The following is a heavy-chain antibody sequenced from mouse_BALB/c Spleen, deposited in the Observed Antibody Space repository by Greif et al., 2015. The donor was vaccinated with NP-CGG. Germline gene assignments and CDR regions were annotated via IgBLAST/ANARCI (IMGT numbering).Heavy chain of an antibody. Sequence: VQLQQPGAELVKPGASVKLSCTASGFNIKDTYMHWVKQRPEQGLEWIGRIDPANGNTKYDPKSQGKATITADTSSNTAYLQLSSLTSEDTAVYYCARDYYEAYWGQGTLVTVSA. CDR3: ARDYYEAY. CDR1: GFNIKDTY. D-gene: IGHD2-4*01. CDR2: IDPANGNT. V-gene: IGHV14-3*02. J-gene: IGHJ3*01.